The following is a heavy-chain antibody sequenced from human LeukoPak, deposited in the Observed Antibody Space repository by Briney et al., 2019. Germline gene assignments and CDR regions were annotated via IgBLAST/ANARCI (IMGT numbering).Heavy chain of an antibody. J-gene: IGHJ4*02. CDR3: ARGSSLYSGSYPTDRFDY. Sequence: SETLSLTCTVSGGSISSHYWSWIRQPPGKGLEWIGYIYYSGSTNYNPSLKSRVTISVDTSKNQFSLKLSSVTAADTAVYYCARGSSLYSGSYPTDRFDYWGQGTLVTVSS. CDR2: IYYSGST. CDR1: GGSISSHY. D-gene: IGHD1-26*01. V-gene: IGHV4-59*11.